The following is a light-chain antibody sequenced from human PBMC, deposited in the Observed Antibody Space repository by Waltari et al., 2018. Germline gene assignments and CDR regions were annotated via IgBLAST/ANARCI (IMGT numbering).Light chain of an antibody. Sequence: QLVVTQSPSASASLGASVKPTCTLSSGHGSYAIAWAQQPPEKGPRFLLGVNIDGSHNKGDGIPGRFSGSSSGAERYLIISGLQSEDEADYYCQTWDTDIVVFGGGTKLTV. J-gene: IGLJ2*01. CDR1: SGHGSYA. V-gene: IGLV4-69*01. CDR2: VNIDGSH. CDR3: QTWDTDIVV.